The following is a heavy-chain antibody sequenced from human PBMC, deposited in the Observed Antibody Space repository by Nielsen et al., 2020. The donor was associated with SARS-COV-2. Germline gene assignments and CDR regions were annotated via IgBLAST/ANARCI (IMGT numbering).Heavy chain of an antibody. V-gene: IGHV3-33*01. CDR1: GFTFSSYG. J-gene: IGHJ4*02. Sequence: GESLKISCAASGFTFSSYGMHWVRQAPGKGLEWVAVIWYDGSNKYYADSVKGRFTISRDNSKNTLYLQMNSLRAEDTAVYYCARRGVSSAGYFDYWGQGTLVTVS. D-gene: IGHD6-13*01. CDR3: ARRGVSSAGYFDY. CDR2: IWYDGSNK.